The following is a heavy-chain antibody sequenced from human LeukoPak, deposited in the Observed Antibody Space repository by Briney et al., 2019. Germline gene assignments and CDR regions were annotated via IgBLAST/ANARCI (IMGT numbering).Heavy chain of an antibody. Sequence: SQTLSLTCVVSGDSVSSKNGAWNWIRQSPSRGLEWLGRTYYRSKWYNDYAESMEGRMTISQDTSKNQYSLHLNSVTPDDTAVYYCARNFGTTGWHTFDYWGQGTLVTVSS. J-gene: IGHJ4*02. V-gene: IGHV6-1*01. CDR1: GDSVSSKNGA. CDR3: ARNFGTTGWHTFDY. D-gene: IGHD6-19*01. CDR2: TYYRSKWYN.